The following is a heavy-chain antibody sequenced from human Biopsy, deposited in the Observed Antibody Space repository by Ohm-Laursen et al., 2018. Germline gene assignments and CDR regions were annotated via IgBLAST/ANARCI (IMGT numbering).Heavy chain of an antibody. CDR1: GGSISSYY. Sequence: GTLSLTCTVSGGSISSYYWSWTRQPPGKGLEWIGYISDSGSTNSNPSLKSRVSMSVDTSKNHFSLNLTSVTAADTAVYYCARDEGLLRAFDIWGQGTLGTVSS. D-gene: IGHD1-26*01. CDR3: ARDEGLLRAFDI. J-gene: IGHJ3*02. V-gene: IGHV4-59*12. CDR2: ISDSGST.